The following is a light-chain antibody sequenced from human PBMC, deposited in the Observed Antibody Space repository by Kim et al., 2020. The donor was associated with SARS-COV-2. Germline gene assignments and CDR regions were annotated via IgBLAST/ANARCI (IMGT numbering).Light chain of an antibody. V-gene: IGLV3-21*04. CDR3: QVWDSSSDHTV. Sequence: SYELTQPPSLSVAPGKTARITCGGNNIGSKSVHWYQHKPGQAPVLVIYHDSDRPSGIPERFSGSNSGNTATLIMSRVEAGDEADYYCQVWDSSSDHTVFGGGTQLTVL. J-gene: IGLJ3*02. CDR1: NIGSKS. CDR2: HDS.